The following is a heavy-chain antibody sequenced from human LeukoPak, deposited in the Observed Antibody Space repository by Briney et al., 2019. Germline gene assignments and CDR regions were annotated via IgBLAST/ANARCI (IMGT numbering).Heavy chain of an antibody. CDR3: ARGNFFCSGGSCTSAFDI. J-gene: IGHJ3*02. V-gene: IGHV4-61*02. CDR1: GGSISSGSYY. Sequence: SETLSLTCTVSGGSISSGSYYWSWIRQPAGKGLEWIGRIYTSGSTNYNPSLKSRVTISVDTSKNQFSLKLSSVTAADTAVYYCARGNFFCSGGSCTSAFDIWGQGTMVTVPS. CDR2: IYTSGST. D-gene: IGHD2-15*01.